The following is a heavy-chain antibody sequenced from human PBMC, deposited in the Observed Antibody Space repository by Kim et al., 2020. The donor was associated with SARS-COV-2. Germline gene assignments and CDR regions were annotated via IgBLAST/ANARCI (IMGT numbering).Heavy chain of an antibody. CDR3: ARGFRAAAGPFYYYYYMDV. Sequence: ASVKVSCKASGYTFTSYDINWVRQATGRGLEWMGWMNPNSGNTGYAQKFQGRVTMTRNTSISTAYMELSSLRSEYTAVYYCARGFRAAAGPFYYYYYMDVWGQGTTVTVSS. CDR2: MNPNSGNT. CDR1: GYTFTSYD. D-gene: IGHD6-13*01. V-gene: IGHV1-8*01. J-gene: IGHJ6*03.